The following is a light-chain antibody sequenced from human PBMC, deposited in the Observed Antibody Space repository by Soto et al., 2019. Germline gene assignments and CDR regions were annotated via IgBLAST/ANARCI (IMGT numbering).Light chain of an antibody. CDR2: GNS. CDR3: QSYDSSLSPYDV. Sequence: QSVLTQPPSVSGAPGQRVTISCTGSRSNIGAGYDVHWYQQVPGTAPKLLIYGNSNRPSGVPDRFSGSKSGTSASLAITGLQAEDEADYYCQSYDSSLSPYDVFGTGTQLTVL. J-gene: IGLJ1*01. V-gene: IGLV1-40*01. CDR1: RSNIGAGYD.